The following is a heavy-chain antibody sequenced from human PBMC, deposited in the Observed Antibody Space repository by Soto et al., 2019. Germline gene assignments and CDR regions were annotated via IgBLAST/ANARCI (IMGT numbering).Heavy chain of an antibody. CDR2: INPSGGST. D-gene: IGHD3-3*01. Sequence: VASVKVSCKASGYTFTSYYMHWVRQAPGQGLEWMGIINPSGGSTSYAQKFQGRVTMTRDTSTSTVYMELSSLRSEDTAVYYCARLSPIYDFEVGWFDPWGQGTLVTVS. V-gene: IGHV1-46*01. J-gene: IGHJ5*02. CDR1: GYTFTSYY. CDR3: ARLSPIYDFEVGWFDP.